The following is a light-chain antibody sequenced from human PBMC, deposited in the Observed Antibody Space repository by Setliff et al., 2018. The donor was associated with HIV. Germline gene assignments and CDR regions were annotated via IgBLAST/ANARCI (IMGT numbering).Light chain of an antibody. J-gene: IGLJ1*01. CDR1: NIGTKS. V-gene: IGLV3-21*04. CDR3: QVWDSRSHHFV. CDR2: NDS. Sequence: SYELTQSPSVSVAPGKTARITCGGYNIGTKSVHWYQEKSGQAPVLVIYNDSDRPSGIPERFSGSNSGNTATLTISRVEAGDEADFYCQVWDSRSHHFVFGTGTKV.